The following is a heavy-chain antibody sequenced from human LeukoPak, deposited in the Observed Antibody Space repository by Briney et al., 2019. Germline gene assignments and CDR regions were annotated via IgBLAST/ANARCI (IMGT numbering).Heavy chain of an antibody. J-gene: IGHJ4*02. CDR1: GGPFSGYY. CDR3: ARRGYSYGLAFFDY. CDR2: INHSGST. D-gene: IGHD5-18*01. V-gene: IGHV4-34*01. Sequence: SETLSLTCAVYGGPFSGYYWSWIRQPPGKGLEWIGEINHSGSTNYNPSLKSRVAISVDTSKNQFSLKLSSVTAADTAVYYCARRGYSYGLAFFDYRGQGTLVTVSS.